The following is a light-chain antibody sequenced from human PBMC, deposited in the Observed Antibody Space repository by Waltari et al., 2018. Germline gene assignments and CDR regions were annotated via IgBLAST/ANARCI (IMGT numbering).Light chain of an antibody. CDR2: WAA. CDR3: QQYYNAPLT. J-gene: IGKJ4*01. Sequence: DIVMTQSPDSLAVSLGECATINCKSSQSILDRSSNRNALAWYQQKPGQPPKLLFFWAATRESGAPDRFSVSGSGTDFTLTISSLQAEDVAVYYCQQYYNAPLTFGGGTKVEIK. V-gene: IGKV4-1*01. CDR1: QSILDRSSNRNA.